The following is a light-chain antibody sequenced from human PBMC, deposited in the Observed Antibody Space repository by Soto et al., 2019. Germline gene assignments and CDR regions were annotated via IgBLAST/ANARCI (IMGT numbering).Light chain of an antibody. CDR1: QSVSSW. Sequence: DIQMTQSPSTLSASVGDRVTITCRASQSVSSWLAWYQQNPGKAPKLLIYVASSLESGVPSRFSGSGSGTEFTLTISSLQAYDFATYYCQQYNSYPWTFGQATKVEIK. CDR2: VAS. J-gene: IGKJ1*01. CDR3: QQYNSYPWT. V-gene: IGKV1-5*01.